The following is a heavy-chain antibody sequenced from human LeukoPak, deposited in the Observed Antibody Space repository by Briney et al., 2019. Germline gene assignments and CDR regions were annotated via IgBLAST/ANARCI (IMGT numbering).Heavy chain of an antibody. Sequence: PSETLSLTCAVYGGSFNSYYWSWIRQSPEKGLEWIGEMNDGGTINYNPSLLSRVTVSLDRSKNQFSLKLTSVTTADTAVYYCARRWNYGRNYYIDVWGNGATVTVSS. V-gene: IGHV4-34*01. CDR2: MNDGGTI. CDR3: ARRWNYGRNYYIDV. D-gene: IGHD1-7*01. J-gene: IGHJ6*03. CDR1: GGSFNSYY.